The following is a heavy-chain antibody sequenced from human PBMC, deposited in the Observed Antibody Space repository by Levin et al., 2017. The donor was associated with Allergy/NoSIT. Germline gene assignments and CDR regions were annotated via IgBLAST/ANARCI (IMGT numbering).Heavy chain of an antibody. J-gene: IGHJ4*02. V-gene: IGHV4-30-4*01. Sequence: SETLSLTCTVSGGSISSGDYYWSWIRQPPGKGLEWIGYIYYSGSTYYNPSLKSRVTISVDTSKNQFSLKLSSVTAADTAVYYCAGSPYCSGGSCFFDYWGQGTLVTVSS. CDR3: AGSPYCSGGSCFFDY. CDR1: GGSISSGDYY. CDR2: IYYSGST. D-gene: IGHD2-15*01.